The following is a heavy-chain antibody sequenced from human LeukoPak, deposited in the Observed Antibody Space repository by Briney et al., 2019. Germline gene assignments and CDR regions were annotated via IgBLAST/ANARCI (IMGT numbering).Heavy chain of an antibody. CDR3: ARHGASGSYLYYFDY. D-gene: IGHD1-26*01. CDR2: IYYSGST. CDR1: GGSISSYY. J-gene: IGHJ4*02. Sequence: SETLSLTCTVSGGSISSYYWSWIRPTPGKGLEWSGYIYYSGSTNYNPSLKSRVTISVDTSKNQFSLKLSSVTAADTAVYFCARHGASGSYLYYFDYWGQGTLVTVSS. V-gene: IGHV4-59*08.